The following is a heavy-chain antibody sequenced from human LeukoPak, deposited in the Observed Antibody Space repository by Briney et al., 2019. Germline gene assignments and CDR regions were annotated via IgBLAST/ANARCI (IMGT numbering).Heavy chain of an antibody. D-gene: IGHD6-19*01. CDR3: ARGSSTVSAGFY. CDR1: GFTVSSNH. V-gene: IGHV3-53*01. CDR2: IYSGGDT. Sequence: AGGSLRLSCAASGFTVSSNHMTWVRQAPGKGLEWVSVIYSGGDTSYADSVKGRFTISRDNSRNTLYLQKSSLRAEDTAVYYWARGSSTVSAGFYWGQGTLVTVSS. J-gene: IGHJ4*02.